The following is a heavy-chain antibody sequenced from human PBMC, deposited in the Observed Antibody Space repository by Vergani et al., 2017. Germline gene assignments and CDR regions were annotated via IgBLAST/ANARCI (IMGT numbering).Heavy chain of an antibody. CDR1: GFTFSSYA. CDR3: ASSGIAAAQYWYFDL. D-gene: IGHD6-13*01. V-gene: IGHV3-23*01. J-gene: IGHJ2*01. Sequence: VELLESGGGLAQPGGSLRVSCSASGFTFSSYAMSWVRQAPGKGLEWVSAISGSGGSTYYADSVKGRFTISRDNSKNTLYLQMNSLRAEDTAVYYCASSGIAAAQYWYFDLWGRGTLVTVSS. CDR2: ISGSGGST.